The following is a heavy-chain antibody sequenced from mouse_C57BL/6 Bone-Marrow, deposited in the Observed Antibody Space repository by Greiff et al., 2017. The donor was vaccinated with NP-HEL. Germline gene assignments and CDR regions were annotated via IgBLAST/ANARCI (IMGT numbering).Heavy chain of an antibody. CDR2: IYPRDGST. Sequence: VQLQQSGPELVKPGASVKLSCKASGYTFTSYDINWVKQRPGQGLEWIGWIYPRDGSTKYNEKFKGKATLTVDTSSSTAYMELHSLTSEDSAVYFCARRRRLDSSGYDYAMDYWGQGTSVTVSS. CDR1: GYTFTSYD. V-gene: IGHV1-85*01. CDR3: ARRRRLDSSGYDYAMDY. D-gene: IGHD3-2*02. J-gene: IGHJ4*01.